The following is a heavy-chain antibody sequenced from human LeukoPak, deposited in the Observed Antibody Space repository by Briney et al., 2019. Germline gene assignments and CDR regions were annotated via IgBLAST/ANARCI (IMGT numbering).Heavy chain of an antibody. Sequence: GASVKVSCKASGYTFTGYYMHWVRQAPGQGLEWMGWINPNSGGANFAQKFQGRVTMTRDTSISTAYMELSRLRSDDTAVYYCARENVDTAMVTGYYYYYMDVWGKGATVTVSS. CDR2: INPNSGGA. J-gene: IGHJ6*03. D-gene: IGHD5-18*01. CDR3: ARENVDTAMVTGYYYYYMDV. V-gene: IGHV1-2*02. CDR1: GYTFTGYY.